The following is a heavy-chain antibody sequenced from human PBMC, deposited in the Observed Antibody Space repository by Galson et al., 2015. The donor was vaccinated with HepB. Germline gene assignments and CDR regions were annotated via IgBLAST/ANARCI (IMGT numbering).Heavy chain of an antibody. CDR3: AAGNGGIDS. CDR2: IEIGGIK. D-gene: IGHD3-16*01. V-gene: IGHV3-53*01. J-gene: IGHJ4*02. Sequence: SGFSIDSLFMTWIRQAPGKGLEFVSIIEIGGIKHYADSVKGRFAISGDSSKNTVYLQMNSLTVEDTALYYCAAGNGGIDSWGQGTLVTVSS. CDR1: GFSIDSLF.